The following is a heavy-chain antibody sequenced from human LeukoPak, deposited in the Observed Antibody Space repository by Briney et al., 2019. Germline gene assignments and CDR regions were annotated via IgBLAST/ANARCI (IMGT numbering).Heavy chain of an antibody. Sequence: GGSLRLSCAASGFTFSSYGMHWVRQAPGKGLEWVAFIRYDGSNKYYADSVKGRFTISRDNSKNTLYLQMNSLRAEDTAVYYCAKDKGYYDSSGELDYWGQGTLVTVSS. J-gene: IGHJ4*02. CDR1: GFTFSSYG. D-gene: IGHD3-22*01. CDR3: AKDKGYYDSSGELDY. V-gene: IGHV3-30*02. CDR2: IRYDGSNK.